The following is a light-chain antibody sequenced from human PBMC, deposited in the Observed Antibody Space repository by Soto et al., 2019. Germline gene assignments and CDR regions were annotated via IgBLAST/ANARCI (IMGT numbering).Light chain of an antibody. CDR1: KLGDKY. CDR2: QDS. Sequence: SYELTQPPSVSVSPGQTASITCSGDKLGDKYACWYQQKPGQSPVLVIYQDSKRPSGIPERFSGSNSGNTATLTISGTQAMDEADYFCQACDISTVVFGGGTKLTVL. V-gene: IGLV3-1*01. CDR3: QACDISTVV. J-gene: IGLJ2*01.